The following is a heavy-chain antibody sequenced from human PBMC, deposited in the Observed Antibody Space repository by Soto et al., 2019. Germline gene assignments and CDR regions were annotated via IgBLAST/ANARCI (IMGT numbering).Heavy chain of an antibody. CDR3: ARSNWYSEY. CDR2: IYYNGNA. V-gene: IGHV4-59*11. CDR1: GGSISNHY. D-gene: IGHD7-27*01. J-gene: IGHJ4*02. Sequence: QVQLQESGPGLVKPSETLSLTCTVSGGSISNHYWSWIRQPPGKGLEWIGYIYYNGNANYNPSRKSRVTLSVDTSKTQFSLKLSSVTAADTAVYYCARSNWYSEYWGQGTLVTVSS.